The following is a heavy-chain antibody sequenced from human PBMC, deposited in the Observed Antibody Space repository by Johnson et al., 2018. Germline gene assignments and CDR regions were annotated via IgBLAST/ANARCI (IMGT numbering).Heavy chain of an antibody. Sequence: VQLQESGGGLVQPGRSLRLSCAASGFSFDDYAMHWVRQAPGKGLEWVSGLSWNMGGIGYADSVTGRFTISRDNAKNSLYRQMNSLRAEDTALYFWAKGNGYYNYYHMDVWGKGTTVTV. CDR2: LSWNMGGI. V-gene: IGHV3-9*01. CDR3: AKGNGYYNYYHMDV. CDR1: GFSFDDYA. D-gene: IGHD2-8*01. J-gene: IGHJ6*03.